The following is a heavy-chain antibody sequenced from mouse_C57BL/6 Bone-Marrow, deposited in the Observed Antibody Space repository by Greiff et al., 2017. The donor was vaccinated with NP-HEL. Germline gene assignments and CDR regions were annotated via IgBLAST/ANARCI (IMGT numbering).Heavy chain of an antibody. D-gene: IGHD2-3*01. CDR3: ARGSLGGYFYWYFDV. CDR1: GYTFTDYY. V-gene: IGHV1-19*01. J-gene: IGHJ1*03. CDR2: INPYNGGT. Sequence: EVQLQQSGPVLVKPGASVKMSCKASGYTFTDYYMNWVKQSHGKSLEWIGVINPYNGGTSYNQKFKGKATLTVDKSSSTAYMELNSLTSEDSAVYYCARGSLGGYFYWYFDVWGTGTTVTVSS.